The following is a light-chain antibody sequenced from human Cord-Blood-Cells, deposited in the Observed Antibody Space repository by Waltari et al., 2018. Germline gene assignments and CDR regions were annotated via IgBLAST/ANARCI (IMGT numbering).Light chain of an antibody. CDR3: AAWDDSLSGPV. CDR1: SSNIGSNY. Sequence: QSVLTQPPSASGTPGQRVTISCSGSSSNIGSNYVYWYQQLPGTAPKLLIYRNKQRPSGVPDRFSGSKSGTSASLAISGLRSEDEADCYCAAWDDSLSGPVFGGGTKLTVL. CDR2: RNK. J-gene: IGLJ2*01. V-gene: IGLV1-47*01.